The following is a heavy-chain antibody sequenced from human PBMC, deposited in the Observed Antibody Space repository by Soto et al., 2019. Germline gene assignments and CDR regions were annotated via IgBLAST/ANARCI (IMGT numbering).Heavy chain of an antibody. J-gene: IGHJ4*02. CDR1: GYTFTGYY. CDR3: ASIGYYDSSGYWPFDY. D-gene: IGHD3-22*01. CDR2: INPNSGGT. Sequence: ASVKVSCKASGYTFTGYYMHWVRQAPGQGLEWMGWINPNSGGTNYAQKFQGRVTMTRDTSISTAYMELSRLRSDDTAVYYCASIGYYDSSGYWPFDYWGQGTLVTVSS. V-gene: IGHV1-2*02.